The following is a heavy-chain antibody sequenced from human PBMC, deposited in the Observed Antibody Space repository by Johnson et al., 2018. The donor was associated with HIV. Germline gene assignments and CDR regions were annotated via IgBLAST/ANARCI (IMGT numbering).Heavy chain of an antibody. CDR3: AKGMGELLRIDAFDI. CDR2: ISYDGSNK. D-gene: IGHD1-26*01. Sequence: QVQLVESGGGLVQPGRSLRLSCAASGFTFSNYAVHWVRQAPGKGLAWVAVISYDGSNKYYADSVKGRFTISRDNSKNTLYLQMNSLRAEDTAVYYCAKGMGELLRIDAFDIWGQGTMVTVSS. V-gene: IGHV3-30*04. J-gene: IGHJ3*02. CDR1: GFTFSNYA.